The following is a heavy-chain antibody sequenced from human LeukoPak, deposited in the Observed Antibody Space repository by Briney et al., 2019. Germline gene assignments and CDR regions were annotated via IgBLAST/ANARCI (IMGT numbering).Heavy chain of an antibody. CDR3: ARGGEYSSSWYDWFDP. CDR1: GVTFSGYS. J-gene: IGHJ5*02. CDR2: ITATSRHI. Sequence: GGSLRLSCAAPGVTFSGYSVNWVRQAPGKGLEWVSAITATSRHIYYADSVKGRFTISRDNAKNSLYLQMNSLRAEDTAVYYCARGGEYSSSWYDWFDPWGQGTLVTVSS. D-gene: IGHD6-13*01. V-gene: IGHV3-21*01.